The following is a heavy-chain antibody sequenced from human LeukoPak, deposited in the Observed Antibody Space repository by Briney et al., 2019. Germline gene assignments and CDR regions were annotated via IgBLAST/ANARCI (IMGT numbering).Heavy chain of an antibody. J-gene: IGHJ4*02. V-gene: IGHV3-74*01. Sequence: PGGSLILSCEVSGFIFTNYWMHWVRQAPGKGLVWVSRINVDGSITTYADSVKGRFTISRDNAKNTLYLQMSSLRAEDTAVYYCGRDPNCSGGTCYGNDYWGQGTLVTVSS. CDR1: GFIFTNYW. CDR2: INVDGSIT. CDR3: GRDPNCSGGTCYGNDY. D-gene: IGHD2-15*01.